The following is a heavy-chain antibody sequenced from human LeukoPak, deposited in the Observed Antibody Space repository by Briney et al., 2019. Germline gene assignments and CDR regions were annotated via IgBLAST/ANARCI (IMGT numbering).Heavy chain of an antibody. CDR2: IKQDGSEK. J-gene: IGHJ4*02. V-gene: IGHV3-7*01. D-gene: IGHD5-18*01. Sequence: GGSLRLSCAASGFTFINYWMSWVRQAPGKGLEWVANIKQDGSEKYYVDSVKGRFTISRDNANDSLYLQMNSLRPEDTAMYYCARVRGSKLIQHWPLDYWGQGTLVTVSS. CDR1: GFTFINYW. CDR3: ARVRGSKLIQHWPLDY.